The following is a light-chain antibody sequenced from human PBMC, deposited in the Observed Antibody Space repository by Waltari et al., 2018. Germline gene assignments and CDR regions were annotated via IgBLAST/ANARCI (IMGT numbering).Light chain of an antibody. CDR1: QSVSST. V-gene: IGKV3-15*01. CDR2: GAS. J-gene: IGKJ2*01. Sequence: EIVMTQSPATLSVSPGERATLSCRASQSVSSTLAWYQQKPGQAPRLLIYGASTRATGIPARFSGSGSGTEFTLTISSLQSEDFAVYYCQQSDNWPYTFGQGTKLEIK. CDR3: QQSDNWPYT.